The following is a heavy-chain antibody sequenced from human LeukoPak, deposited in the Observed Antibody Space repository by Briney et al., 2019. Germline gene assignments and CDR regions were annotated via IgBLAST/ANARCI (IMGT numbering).Heavy chain of an antibody. CDR2: IRYDGSNK. J-gene: IGHJ4*02. CDR3: AIEVVPYSSSWGTDY. D-gene: IGHD6-13*01. CDR1: GFTFSSYG. V-gene: IGHV3-30*02. Sequence: GGSLRLSCAASGFTFSSYGMHWVRQAPGKGLEWVAFIRYDGSNKYYADSVKGRFTISRDNSKNTLYLQMNSLRAEDTAVYYCAIEVVPYSSSWGTDYWGQGTLVTVSS.